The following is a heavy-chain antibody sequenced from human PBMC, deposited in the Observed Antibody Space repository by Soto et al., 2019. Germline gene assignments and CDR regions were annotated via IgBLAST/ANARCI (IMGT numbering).Heavy chain of an antibody. CDR1: GGTFSSYA. CDR3: ARVRPQDAFDI. V-gene: IGHV1-18*01. Sequence: ASVKVSCKASGGTFSSYAISWVRQAPGQGLEWMGWISPNNGNTNYAQKLQGRVTMTTDTSTSTAYMELRSLRSYDTAVYYCARVRPQDAFDIWGQGTMVTVSS. J-gene: IGHJ3*02. CDR2: ISPNNGNT.